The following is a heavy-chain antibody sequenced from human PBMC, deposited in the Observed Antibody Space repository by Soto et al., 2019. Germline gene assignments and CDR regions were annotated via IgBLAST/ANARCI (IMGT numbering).Heavy chain of an antibody. Sequence: GGSLRLSCAASGFTFSNYAMSWVRQAPGKGLEWVSLVSATAGTTYYTDSVKGRFTISRDNSRNTVYLQMNSLRADDTAVYYCAKHRLAGGFDYWGQETPVTVSS. D-gene: IGHD3-16*01. CDR2: VSATAGTT. CDR3: AKHRLAGGFDY. J-gene: IGHJ4*02. CDR1: GFTFSNYA. V-gene: IGHV3-23*01.